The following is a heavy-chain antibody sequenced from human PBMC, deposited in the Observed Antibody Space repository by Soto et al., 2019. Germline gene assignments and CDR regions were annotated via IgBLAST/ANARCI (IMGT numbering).Heavy chain of an antibody. CDR3: AGEKVGTTGIDF. CDR2: MNPNSGNT. D-gene: IGHD1-26*01. V-gene: IGHV1-8*01. J-gene: IGHJ4*02. CDR1: GYTFTGYD. Sequence: QAQLVQSGAEVKKPGASVKVSCKASGYTFTGYDINWVRQATGQGLEWMGWMNPNSGNTGYAQNFQGRVTMTRDNAITPAYMERTSLRDGDSAVYYCAGEKVGTTGIDFWGQGTLVTVSS.